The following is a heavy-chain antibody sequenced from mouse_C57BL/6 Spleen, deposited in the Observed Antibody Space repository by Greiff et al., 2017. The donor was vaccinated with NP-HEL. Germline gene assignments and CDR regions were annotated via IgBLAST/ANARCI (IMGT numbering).Heavy chain of an antibody. CDR1: GFSFNTYA. CDR2: IRSKRNNYAT. CDR3: GSLYDDWYFVV. D-gene: IGHD2-3*01. Sequence: EVQLKESGGGLVQPKGSLKLSCAASGFSFNTYAMNWVRQAPGKGLEWVARIRSKRNNYATYYADSVKDRFTISRDDSESMLYLQMNKLKTEDTAMYYCGSLYDDWYFVVWGTGTTVTVSS. J-gene: IGHJ1*03. V-gene: IGHV10-1*01.